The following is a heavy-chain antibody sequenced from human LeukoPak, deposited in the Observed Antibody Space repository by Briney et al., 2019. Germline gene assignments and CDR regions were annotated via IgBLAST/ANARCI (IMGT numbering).Heavy chain of an antibody. CDR3: ARRNLVASDP. Sequence: PSETLSLTCAVSGGSFSGYYWSWIRQPPGKGLEWIGEINHSGSTNYNPSLKSRVTISVDTSKNQFSLKLSSVTAADTAVYYCARRNLVASDPWGQGTLVTVPS. V-gene: IGHV4-34*01. CDR2: INHSGST. CDR1: GGSFSGYY. J-gene: IGHJ5*02.